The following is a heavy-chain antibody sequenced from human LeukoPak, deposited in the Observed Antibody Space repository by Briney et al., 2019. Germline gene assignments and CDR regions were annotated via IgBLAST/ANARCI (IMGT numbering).Heavy chain of an antibody. D-gene: IGHD3-22*01. V-gene: IGHV4-34*01. CDR2: INHSGST. CDR1: GFTFSDYY. J-gene: IGHJ6*02. CDR3: ARREDSDYYDSSGYYYGMDV. Sequence: GSLRLSCAASGFTFSDYYMSWIRQPPGKGLEWIGEINHSGSTNYNPSLKSRVTISVDTSKNQFSLKLSSVTAADTAVYYCARREDSDYYDSSGYYYGMDVWGQGTTVTVSS.